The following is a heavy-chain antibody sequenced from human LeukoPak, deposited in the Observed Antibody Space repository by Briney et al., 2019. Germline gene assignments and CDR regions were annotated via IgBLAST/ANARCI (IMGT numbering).Heavy chain of an antibody. CDR3: ARVLGNYYDSSGYLYYFDY. J-gene: IGHJ4*02. CDR1: GGSFSGYY. CDR2: INHSEST. V-gene: IGHV4-34*01. D-gene: IGHD3-22*01. Sequence: PSETLSLTCAVYGGSFSGYYWSWIRQPPGKGLEWIGEINHSESTNYNPSLKSRVTISVDTSKNQFSLKLSSVTAADTAVYYCARVLGNYYDSSGYLYYFDYWGQGTLVTVSS.